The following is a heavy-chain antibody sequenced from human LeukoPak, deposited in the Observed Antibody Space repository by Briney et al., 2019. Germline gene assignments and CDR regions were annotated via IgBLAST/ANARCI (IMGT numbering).Heavy chain of an antibody. CDR3: AHEEGFNVAGVFDY. Sequence: SETLSVTCAVYGGSFSGYYWSWIRQPPGKGLEWIGEINHTGSTNYNPSLKSRVTISVDTSKNQFSLKLSSVTAADTAVYYCAHEEGFNVAGVFDYWGQGTLVTVSS. V-gene: IGHV4-34*01. CDR2: INHTGST. D-gene: IGHD6-19*01. CDR1: GGSFSGYY. J-gene: IGHJ4*02.